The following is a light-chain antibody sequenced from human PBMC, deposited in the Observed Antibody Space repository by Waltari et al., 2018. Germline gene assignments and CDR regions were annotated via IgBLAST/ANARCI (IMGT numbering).Light chain of an antibody. V-gene: IGKV1-5*03. Sequence: DIQMTQSPSTLSASVGDRVPITCRASQYINNWLAWYQQKPGKVPKLLIYKATTLESGVPSRFSGSGSGTEFTLTISSLQPDDFGTYYCQHYNSYPWTFGLGTKVDIK. CDR2: KAT. CDR3: QHYNSYPWT. J-gene: IGKJ1*01. CDR1: QYINNW.